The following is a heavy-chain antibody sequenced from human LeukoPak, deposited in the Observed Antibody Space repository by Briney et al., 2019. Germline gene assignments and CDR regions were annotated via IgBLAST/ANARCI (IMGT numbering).Heavy chain of an antibody. V-gene: IGHV3-74*01. Sequence: PGGSLRLSCAASGFTFSSYWMSWVRQAPGKGLVWVSRINRDGRSTGYADSVKGRFTISRDNAKNTVYLQMNSLSAEDTSMYYCTFSSYGDHVGVDAFDIWGQGTMVTVSS. CDR2: INRDGRST. CDR3: TFSSYGDHVGVDAFDI. D-gene: IGHD4-17*01. CDR1: GFTFSSYW. J-gene: IGHJ3*02.